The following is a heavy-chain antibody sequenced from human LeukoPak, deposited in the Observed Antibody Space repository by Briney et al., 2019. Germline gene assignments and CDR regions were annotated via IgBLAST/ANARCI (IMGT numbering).Heavy chain of an antibody. CDR1: QFSLSTSGVG. CDR2: IYWNDDK. CDR3: GHSPRYCTSASFPSCFDP. Sequence: SGPTLINPTQPLTLTFTFSQFSLSTSGVGVGWIRQPPGKALEWLALIYWNDDKRYSPSLKSRLTITKDTSKNQVVLTMTNVDPEDTATYYCGHSPRYCTSASFPSCFDPWGQGNQVTVSS. V-gene: IGHV2-5*01. J-gene: IGHJ5*02. D-gene: IGHD2-2*01.